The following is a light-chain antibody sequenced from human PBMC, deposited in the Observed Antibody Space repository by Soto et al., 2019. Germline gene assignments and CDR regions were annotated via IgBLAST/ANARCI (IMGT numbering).Light chain of an antibody. J-gene: IGKJ2*01. CDR3: QQYGTSPYT. CDR2: GTS. CDR1: QSISTTY. Sequence: EIVVTQSPGTLSLSPGERATLSCRASQSISTTYLAWYQQRPGQAPRLLIYGTSSRATGIPDRFSGSGSATDFTFTINSLEHADFALYYCQQYGTSPYTFGQGTKVDIK. V-gene: IGKV3-20*01.